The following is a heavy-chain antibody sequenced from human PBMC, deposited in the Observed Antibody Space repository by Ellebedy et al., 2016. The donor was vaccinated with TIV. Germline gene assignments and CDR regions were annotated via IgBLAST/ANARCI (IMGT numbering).Heavy chain of an antibody. J-gene: IGHJ4*02. Sequence: GGSLRLSXAASGFTVSSNYMSWVRQAPGKGLEWVSVIYSGGSTYYADSVKGRFTISRDNAKNSLYLQMNSLRAEDTAVYYCARLFAPGGFGELFRDLTQYYFDYWGQGTLVTVSS. CDR1: GFTVSSNY. CDR2: IYSGGST. D-gene: IGHD3-10*01. CDR3: ARLFAPGGFGELFRDLTQYYFDY. V-gene: IGHV3-66*01.